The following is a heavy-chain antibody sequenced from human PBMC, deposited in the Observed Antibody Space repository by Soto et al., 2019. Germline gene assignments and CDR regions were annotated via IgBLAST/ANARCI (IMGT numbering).Heavy chain of an antibody. CDR1: GFTFSSYS. J-gene: IGHJ6*02. V-gene: IGHV3-21*01. D-gene: IGHD2-2*01. CDR2: ISSSSSYI. Sequence: PGGSLRLSCAASGFTFSSYSMSWVRQAPGKGVEGVSSISSSSSYIYYADSVKGRFTTYRDNAKNSLYQQMNSLRAEDTAVYYCARDGYQLLSYYYYGMDVWGQGTTVTVSS. CDR3: ARDGYQLLSYYYYGMDV.